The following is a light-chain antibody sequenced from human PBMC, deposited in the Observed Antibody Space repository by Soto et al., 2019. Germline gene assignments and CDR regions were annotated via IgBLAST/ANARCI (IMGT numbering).Light chain of an antibody. V-gene: IGKV3-11*01. CDR2: EAS. CDR1: HSVSTF. CDR3: QQRSSSPT. J-gene: IGKJ1*01. Sequence: IGLPQCPAAMSLSPLARATLCCRARHSVSTFLAWYQQKPGQVTRRLIAEASNRATGIPPRFGGSGSGTDITLTISRLEAEYVAVYYCQQRSSSPTCGQGTKEDI.